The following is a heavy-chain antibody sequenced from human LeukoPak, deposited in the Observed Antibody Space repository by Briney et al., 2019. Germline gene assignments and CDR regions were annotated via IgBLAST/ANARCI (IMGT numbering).Heavy chain of an antibody. CDR2: ISYDGSNK. D-gene: IGHD6-19*01. Sequence: PGGSLRLSCAASGFTFSSYGMHWVRQAPGKGLEWVAVISYDGSNKYYADSVKGRFTISRDNSKNTLYLQMNSLRAEDTAVYYCAKHPLAVADYYFDYWGQGTLVTVSS. J-gene: IGHJ4*02. V-gene: IGHV3-30*18. CDR3: AKHPLAVADYYFDY. CDR1: GFTFSSYG.